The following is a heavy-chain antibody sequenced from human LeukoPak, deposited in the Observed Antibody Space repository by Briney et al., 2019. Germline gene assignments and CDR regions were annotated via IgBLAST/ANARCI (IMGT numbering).Heavy chain of an antibody. V-gene: IGHV3-23*01. D-gene: IGHD6-19*01. CDR3: AKDGNLPFDGWYHDY. Sequence: PGGSLRLSCAASGFTFSSYAMSWVRQAPGKGLEWVSAISGSGGSTYYADSVKGRFTISRDNSKNTLYLQMNSLRAEDTAVYYCAKDGNLPFDGWYHDYWGQGTLVTVSS. CDR2: ISGSGGST. J-gene: IGHJ4*02. CDR1: GFTFSSYA.